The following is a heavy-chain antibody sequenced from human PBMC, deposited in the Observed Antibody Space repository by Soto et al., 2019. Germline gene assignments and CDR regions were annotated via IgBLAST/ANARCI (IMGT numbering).Heavy chain of an antibody. CDR3: AREASVLIPAAQPSRFDS. CDR1: GYSFMKYG. D-gene: IGHD2-2*01. J-gene: IGHJ4*02. CDR2: ISPYSGYT. V-gene: IGHV1-18*01. Sequence: GASVKVSCKGFGYSFMKYGINWVRQAPGQGLEWVGWISPYSGYTHSAQKFHGRLTLTTDTAASTAYMELRTLRSADTALYYCAREASVLIPAAQPSRFDSWGQGTLVTVS.